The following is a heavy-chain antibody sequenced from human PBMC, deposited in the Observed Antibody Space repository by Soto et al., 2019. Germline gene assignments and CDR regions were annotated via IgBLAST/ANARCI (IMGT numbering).Heavy chain of an antibody. CDR3: ARRYSGSARMDV. J-gene: IGHJ6*02. Sequence: SXTLSLNCAVYGGCLNDYSSSWIRQPPGKGLEWIGNIYYSGSAYYNPSLKSQVTISVDTSKNQFSLKLHSVTAADTAVYYCARRYSGSARMDVWGQGTTVTVSS. D-gene: IGHD3-10*01. CDR2: IYYSGSA. CDR1: GGCLNDYS. V-gene: IGHV4-59*08.